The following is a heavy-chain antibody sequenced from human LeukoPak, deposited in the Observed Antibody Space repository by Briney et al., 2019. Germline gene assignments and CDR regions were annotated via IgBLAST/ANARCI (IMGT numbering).Heavy chain of an antibody. Sequence: PGGSLRLSCAASGFIVSGNDMNWVRQVPGKGLESVSYVSRSGDIIYYADSVTGRFTISRDNGKNSLYLQMNSLGAEDTAVYYCAKEGWLLLNTGFDIWGQGTMVTVSS. CDR3: AKEGWLLLNTGFDI. CDR2: VSRSGDII. J-gene: IGHJ3*02. V-gene: IGHV3-48*01. D-gene: IGHD3-22*01. CDR1: GFIVSGND.